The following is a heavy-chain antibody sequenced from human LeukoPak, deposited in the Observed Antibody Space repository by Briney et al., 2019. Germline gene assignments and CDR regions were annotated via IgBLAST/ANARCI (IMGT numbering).Heavy chain of an antibody. CDR1: GFTFSNYG. V-gene: IGHV3-48*01. J-gene: IGHJ4*02. CDR3: ASGYDFSSGSKRGFDY. CDR2: ISSGGNDI. D-gene: IGHD3-3*01. Sequence: GGSLRLSCAASGFTFSNYGMNWVRQAPGKGLEWVSYISSGGNDIYYADSVKGRFTISRDSAKRSVFLQMNSLTAEDSALYYCASGYDFSSGSKRGFDYWGQGTLVTVSS.